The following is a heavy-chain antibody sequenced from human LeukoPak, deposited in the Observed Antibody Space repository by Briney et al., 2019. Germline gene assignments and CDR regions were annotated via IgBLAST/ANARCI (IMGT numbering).Heavy chain of an antibody. V-gene: IGHV3-21*04. Sequence: GGSLRLSCTASGFTFSTYSVNWVRQAPGKGLEWVSSISSGSSYINYADSVKGRFTISRDNSKNTLYVQMNSLRAEDTAVYYCAKDGGSGYYYFDYWGQGTLVTVSS. J-gene: IGHJ4*02. D-gene: IGHD3-22*01. CDR3: AKDGGSGYYYFDY. CDR2: ISSGSSYI. CDR1: GFTFSTYS.